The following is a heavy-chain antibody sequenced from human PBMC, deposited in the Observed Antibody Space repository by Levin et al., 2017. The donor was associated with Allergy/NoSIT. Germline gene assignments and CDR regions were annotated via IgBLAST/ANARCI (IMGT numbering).Heavy chain of an antibody. CDR2: IKQDGSEK. D-gene: IGHD3-10*01. CDR1: GFISSNYW. V-gene: IGHV3-7*01. CDR3: ARVRGSFSFDS. Sequence: GESLKISCAASGFISSNYWMSWVRQAPGKGLEWVASIKQDGSEKYYVDSVKGRFTISRDNSKNSLFLQVNSLRVEDTAVYYCARVRGSFSFDSWGQGALVTVSS. J-gene: IGHJ4*02.